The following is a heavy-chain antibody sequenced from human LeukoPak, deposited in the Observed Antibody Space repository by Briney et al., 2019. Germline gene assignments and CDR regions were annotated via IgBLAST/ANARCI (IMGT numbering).Heavy chain of an antibody. Sequence: VASVKVSCKASGYTFTSYAMNWVRQAPGQGLEWMGWINTNTGNPTYAQGFTGRFVFSLDTSVSTAYLQISSLKAEDTAVYYCARGGYSYGNDAFDIWGQGTMVTVSS. D-gene: IGHD5-18*01. CDR1: GYTFTSYA. J-gene: IGHJ3*02. CDR2: INTNTGNP. CDR3: ARGGYSYGNDAFDI. V-gene: IGHV7-4-1*02.